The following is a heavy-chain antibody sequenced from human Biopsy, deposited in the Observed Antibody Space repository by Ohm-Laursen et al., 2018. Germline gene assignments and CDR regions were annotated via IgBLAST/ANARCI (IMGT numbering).Heavy chain of an antibody. J-gene: IGHJ4*02. Sequence: SDTLSLTCSVSGVSINGGRYYWNWIRHHPGKGLEWIGNIFYSANTYYNPSLKSRVTISVDTSKNQFSLRLSSVTAADTAVYFCARGGRYYYDSPDNWGQGTLVTVSS. CDR1: GVSINGGRYY. V-gene: IGHV4-31*03. CDR3: ARGGRYYYDSPDN. CDR2: IFYSANT. D-gene: IGHD3-22*01.